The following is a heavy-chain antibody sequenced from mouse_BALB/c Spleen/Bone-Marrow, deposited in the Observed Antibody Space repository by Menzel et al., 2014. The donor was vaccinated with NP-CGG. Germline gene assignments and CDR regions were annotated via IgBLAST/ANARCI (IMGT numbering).Heavy chain of an antibody. CDR1: GFTFSSFG. V-gene: IGHV5-17*02. Sequence: EVHLVESGGGLVQPGGSRKLSCAASGFTFSSFGMHWVRQAPEKGLEWVAYISGGSSIIYYADTVKGRFTISRDNPKNTLFLQVTSLRSEDTAIYYCARKDYFGYAAMDYWGQGTSVTVSS. CDR3: ARKDYFGYAAMDY. CDR2: ISGGSSII. D-gene: IGHD1-2*01. J-gene: IGHJ4*01.